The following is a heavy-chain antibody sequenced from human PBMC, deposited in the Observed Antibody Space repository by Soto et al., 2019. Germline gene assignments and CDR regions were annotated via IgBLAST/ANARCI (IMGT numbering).Heavy chain of an antibody. CDR1: GGPFSSYA. D-gene: IGHD4-17*01. Sequence: ASVKVSCKASGGPFSSYAIGWVRQAPGQGLEWMGGIIPIFGTANYAQKFQGRVTITADESTSTAYMELSSLRSEDTAVYYCARDGDGRRFDDWGQGSMVTVAS. V-gene: IGHV1-69*13. J-gene: IGHJ4*02. CDR3: ARDGDGRRFDD. CDR2: IIPIFGTA.